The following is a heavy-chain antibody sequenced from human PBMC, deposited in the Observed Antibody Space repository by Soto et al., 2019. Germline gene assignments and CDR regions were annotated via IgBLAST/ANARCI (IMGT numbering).Heavy chain of an antibody. CDR3: AIPEPGLGYCSSTSCSLDY. CDR1: GGSFSGYY. V-gene: IGHV4-34*01. CDR2: INHSGST. J-gene: IGHJ4*02. D-gene: IGHD2-2*01. Sequence: SETLSLTCAVYGGSFSGYYWSWIRQPPGKGLEWIGEINHSGSTNYNPSLKSRVTISVDTSKNQFSLKLSSVTAADTAVYYCAIPEPGLGYCSSTSCSLDYWGQGTLVTVSS.